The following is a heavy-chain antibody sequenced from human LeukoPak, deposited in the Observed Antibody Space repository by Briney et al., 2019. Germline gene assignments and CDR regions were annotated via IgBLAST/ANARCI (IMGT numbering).Heavy chain of an antibody. CDR3: ARAYGDYGYNWFDP. V-gene: IGHV1-2*02. J-gene: IGHJ5*02. D-gene: IGHD4-17*01. Sequence: ASVKVSCKASGYTFTGYYMHWVRQAPGQGLEWMGWINPNSGGTNYAQKFQGRVTMTRDTSISTAYMELSRLRSDDTAVYYCARAYGDYGYNWFDPWGQGTLVTVSS. CDR2: INPNSGGT. CDR1: GYTFTGYY.